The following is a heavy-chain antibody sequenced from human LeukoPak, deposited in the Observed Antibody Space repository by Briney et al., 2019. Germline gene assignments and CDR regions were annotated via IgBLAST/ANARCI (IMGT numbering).Heavy chain of an antibody. Sequence: PGGSLRLSCAASGFTFSNYAMTWVRQAPGKGLEWVSDISGSGGSTYYADSVKGRFTISRDNSKNTLYLQMNSLRAEDTAVYYCAKDLAAYSSGFDYWGQEPWSPSPQ. J-gene: IGHJ4*01. V-gene: IGHV3-23*01. CDR2: ISGSGGST. CDR3: AKDLAAYSSGFDY. D-gene: IGHD3-22*01. CDR1: GFTFSNYA.